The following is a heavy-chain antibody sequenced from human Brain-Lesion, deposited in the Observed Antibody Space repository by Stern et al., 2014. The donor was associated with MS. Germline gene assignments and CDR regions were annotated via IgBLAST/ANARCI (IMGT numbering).Heavy chain of an antibody. Sequence: VQLEESGPGLVKPSQTLSLSCTVSGGSISSGGYYWSWIRQPAGKGLEWIGRIFNSGSTSYNPPLKSRVTISIDTSKNQFSLRLNPMTAADTAVYYCARGRVVPGFQYYATDVWGQGTTVIVSS. CDR1: GGSISSGGYY. CDR3: ARGRVVPGFQYYATDV. D-gene: IGHD2-2*01. CDR2: IFNSGST. V-gene: IGHV4-61*02. J-gene: IGHJ6*02.